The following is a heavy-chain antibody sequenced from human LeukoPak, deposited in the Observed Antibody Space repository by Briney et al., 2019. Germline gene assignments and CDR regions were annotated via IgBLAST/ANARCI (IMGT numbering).Heavy chain of an antibody. J-gene: IGHJ5*02. CDR3: ARGFNRGFDP. D-gene: IGHD1-14*01. V-gene: IGHV3-23*01. CDR2: ISGSGGST. CDR1: GFTFSSYW. Sequence: GGSLRLSCAASGFTFSSYWMHWVRQAPGKGLEWVSAISGSGGSTYYADSVKGRFTISRDNSKNTLYLQMNSLRAEDTAVYYCARGFNRGFDPWGQGTLVTVSS.